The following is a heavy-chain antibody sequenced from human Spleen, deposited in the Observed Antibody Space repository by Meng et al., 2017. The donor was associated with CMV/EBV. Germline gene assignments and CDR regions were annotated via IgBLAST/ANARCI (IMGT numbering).Heavy chain of an antibody. CDR2: ISYDGSNK. V-gene: IGHV3-30*04. CDR3: ARDLAYSSSWYVNGFAGGMDV. CDR1: GFTFSSYA. D-gene: IGHD6-13*01. J-gene: IGHJ6*02. Sequence: LTCAASGFTFSSYAMHWVRQAPGKGLEWVAVISYDGSNKYYADSVKGRFTISRDNSKNTLYLQMNSLRAEDTAVYYCARDLAYSSSWYVNGFAGGMDVWGQGTTVTVSS.